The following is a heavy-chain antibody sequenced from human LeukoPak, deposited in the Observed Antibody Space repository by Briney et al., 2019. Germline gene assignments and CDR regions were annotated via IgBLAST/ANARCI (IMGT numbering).Heavy chain of an antibody. Sequence: SETLSLTCTVSGASISSYYWSWIRQPPGKGLEWIGYIYYSGSTHYNPSLKSRVIISVDTSKNQFSLKLSSVTAADTAVYYCARHLGYCSTTSCYPWFDPWGQGTLVTVSS. D-gene: IGHD2-2*01. CDR1: GASISSYY. CDR2: IYYSGST. J-gene: IGHJ5*02. CDR3: ARHLGYCSTTSCYPWFDP. V-gene: IGHV4-59*01.